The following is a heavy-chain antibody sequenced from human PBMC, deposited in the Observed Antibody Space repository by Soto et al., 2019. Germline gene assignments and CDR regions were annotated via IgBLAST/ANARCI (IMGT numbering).Heavy chain of an antibody. V-gene: IGHV1-69*12. CDR2: IIPIFGTA. D-gene: IGHD2-21*01. CDR1: GGTFSSYA. Sequence: QVQLVQSGAEVKKPGSSVKVSCKASGGTFSSYAISWVRQAPGQGLEWMGGIIPIFGTAYYAQKFQGRVTSTADACTHPAYMELSGLRAEDTAGYYCAGGGALGSKPDYRGQGTLVTVSS. CDR3: AGGGALGSKPDY. J-gene: IGHJ4*02.